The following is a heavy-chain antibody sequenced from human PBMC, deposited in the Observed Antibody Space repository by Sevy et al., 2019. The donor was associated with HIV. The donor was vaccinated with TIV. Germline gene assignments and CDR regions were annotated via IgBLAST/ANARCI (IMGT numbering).Heavy chain of an antibody. J-gene: IGHJ4*02. CDR2: VTSDGAT. CDR3: AGGDTTMITDLDY. CDR1: GLTFTTTG. V-gene: IGHV3-23*01. Sequence: GGSLRLSCAASGLTFTTTGMSWVRQAPGKGLEWVAGVTSDGATYYADSVGDRFTVSGDNSKNTLYLQLNSLRADDTAEFCCAGGDTTMITDLDYWGQGTLVTVSS. D-gene: IGHD3-16*01.